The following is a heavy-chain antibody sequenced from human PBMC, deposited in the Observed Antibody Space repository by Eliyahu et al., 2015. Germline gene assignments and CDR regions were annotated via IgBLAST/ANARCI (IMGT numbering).Heavy chain of an antibody. CDR3: ARLELGRTPSPTYYFDY. CDR2: IYYSGST. J-gene: IGHJ4*02. Sequence: QLQLQESGPGLVXPSETLSLTCTVSGXSXXISSYYWGWIRQPPGKGLEWIGSIYYSGSTYXNPSLKSRVTISVDTSKNQFSLKLSSVTAADTAVYYCARLELGRTPSPTYYFDYWGQGTLVTVSS. CDR1: GXSXXISSYY. D-gene: IGHD4-23*01. V-gene: IGHV4-39*01.